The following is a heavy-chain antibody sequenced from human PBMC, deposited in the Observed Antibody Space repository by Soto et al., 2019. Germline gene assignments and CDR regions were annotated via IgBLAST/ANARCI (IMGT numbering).Heavy chain of an antibody. D-gene: IGHD3-10*01. CDR2: IYYSGST. CDR1: GGSISSVGYY. CDR3: ARSVRGVTPFDX. Sequence: PPETLSLTCTVSGGSISSVGYYWSWIRQHPGKGLEWIGYIYYSGSTYYNPSLKSRVTISVDTSKNQFSLKLSSVTAADTAVYYCARSVRGVTPFDXWGQGTLVTVSX. V-gene: IGHV4-31*03. J-gene: IGHJ4*02.